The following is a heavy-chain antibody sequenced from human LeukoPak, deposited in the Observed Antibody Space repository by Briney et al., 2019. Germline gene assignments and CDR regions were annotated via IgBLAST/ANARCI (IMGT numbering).Heavy chain of an antibody. J-gene: IGHJ4*02. V-gene: IGHV1-69*13. Sequence: GASVKVSCKASGGTFSSYAISWVRQAPGQGLEWMGGIIPIFGTANYAQKFQGRVTITADESTSTAYMELSSLRSEDTAVYYCARDRRYYYDSSGYHTFDCWGQGTLVTVSS. CDR1: GGTFSSYA. CDR2: IIPIFGTA. D-gene: IGHD3-22*01. CDR3: ARDRRYYYDSSGYHTFDC.